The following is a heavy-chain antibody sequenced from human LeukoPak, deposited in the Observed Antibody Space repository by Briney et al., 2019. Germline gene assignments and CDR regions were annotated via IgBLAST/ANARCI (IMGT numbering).Heavy chain of an antibody. J-gene: IGHJ4*02. CDR1: GFTFSDYY. CDR3: ARDRDYDYPDY. D-gene: IGHD3-16*01. Sequence: GGSLRLSCAASGFTFSDYYMSWIRQAPGKGLEWVSYISSSSSYTNYADSVKGRFTISRDNAKNSLYLQMNSLRAEDTAVYYCARDRDYDYPDYWGQGTLVTVSS. CDR2: ISSSSSYT. V-gene: IGHV3-11*06.